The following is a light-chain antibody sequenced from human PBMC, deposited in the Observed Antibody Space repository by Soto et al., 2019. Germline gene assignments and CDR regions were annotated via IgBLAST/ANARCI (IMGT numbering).Light chain of an antibody. CDR3: PSYTSSSTPYV. V-gene: IGLV2-14*01. Sequence: QSALTQPASVSGSPGQSITISCAGTSSDVGGYNYVSWYQQHPGKAPKLMIYDVSNRPSGVSNRFSGSKSGNTASLTISGLQAEDEADYYCPSYTSSSTPYVFGGGTKLTVL. CDR1: SSDVGGYNY. CDR2: DVS. J-gene: IGLJ1*01.